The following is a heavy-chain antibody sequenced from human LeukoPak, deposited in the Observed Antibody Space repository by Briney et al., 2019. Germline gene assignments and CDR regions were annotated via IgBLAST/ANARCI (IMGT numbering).Heavy chain of an antibody. CDR3: AGEEDLRELRGGREFFQY. CDR2: VWYDGSKK. V-gene: IGHV3-33*01. J-gene: IGHJ1*01. CDR1: GFTFSFYG. D-gene: IGHD3-10*01. Sequence: GRPLRLSCAASGFTFSFYGMHWVRQAPGKGLEWVAVVWYDGSKKHYADSVKGRFTISRDNSKNTVYLQMNSLRVEDTAVYYCAGEEDLRELRGGREFFQYWGQGTLVTVSS.